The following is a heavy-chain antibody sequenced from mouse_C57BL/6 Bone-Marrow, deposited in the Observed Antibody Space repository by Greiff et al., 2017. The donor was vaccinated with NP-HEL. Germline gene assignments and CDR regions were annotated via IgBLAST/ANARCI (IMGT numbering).Heavy chain of an antibody. CDR1: GYTFTSYG. V-gene: IGHV1-81*01. CDR2: IYPRSGNT. D-gene: IGHD1-1*01. CDR3: ARRGRITTRAMDY. J-gene: IGHJ4*01. Sequence: QVQLQQSGAELARPGASVKLSCKASGYTFTSYGISWVKQRTGQGLEWIGEIYPRSGNTYYNEKFKGKATLTADKSSSTAYMELRSLTSEDSAVYFCARRGRITTRAMDYWGQGTSVTVSS.